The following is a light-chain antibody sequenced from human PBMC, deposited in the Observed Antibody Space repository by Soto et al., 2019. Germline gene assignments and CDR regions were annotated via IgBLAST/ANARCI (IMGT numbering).Light chain of an antibody. CDR1: QSVSSSY. CDR3: QQYGSSPWT. Sequence: EILLTQSPGTLSLSPGERFTLSCRASQSVSSSYLAWYQQKPGQAPRLLIYGASSRATGIPDRFSGSGSGTDFTLTISRLEPEDFAVYYCQQYGSSPWTFGQGTKVEIK. CDR2: GAS. V-gene: IGKV3-20*01. J-gene: IGKJ1*01.